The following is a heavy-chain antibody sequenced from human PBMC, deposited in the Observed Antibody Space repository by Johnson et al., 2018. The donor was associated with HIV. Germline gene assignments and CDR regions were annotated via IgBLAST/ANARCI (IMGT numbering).Heavy chain of an antibody. D-gene: IGHD5-24*01. CDR3: AREGDGYNAFDI. Sequence: QVQLVESGGGVVQPGRSLRLSCAASGFTFSSYAMHWVRQAPGKGLEWVAVISYDGSNKYYADSVKGRFTISRDNSKNTLYLQMGSLRAEDMAVYYCAREGDGYNAFDIWGHGTMVTFSS. J-gene: IGHJ3*02. V-gene: IGHV3-30*14. CDR2: ISYDGSNK. CDR1: GFTFSSYA.